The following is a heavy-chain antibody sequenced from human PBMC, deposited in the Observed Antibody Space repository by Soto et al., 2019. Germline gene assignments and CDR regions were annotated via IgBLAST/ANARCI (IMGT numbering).Heavy chain of an antibody. CDR3: ARDSPVVLVAATGWFYP. CDR1: GGTFSSYT. CDR2: IIPILGIA. D-gene: IGHD2-15*01. V-gene: IGHV1-69*04. Sequence: ASVKVSCKASGGTFSSYTISWVRHAPGQGLEWMGRIIPILGIANYAQKFQGRVTITADKSTSTAYMELSSLRSEDTAVYYCARDSPVVLVAATGWFYPWGQGTLVTVSS. J-gene: IGHJ5*02.